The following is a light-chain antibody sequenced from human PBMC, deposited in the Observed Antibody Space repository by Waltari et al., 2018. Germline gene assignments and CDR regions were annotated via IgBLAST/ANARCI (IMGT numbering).Light chain of an antibody. CDR2: EGS. V-gene: IGKV2-29*02. CDR3: MQGIHLRT. CDR1: QSLLHGDGKTF. J-gene: IGKJ1*01. Sequence: DIVMTQTPLPLSVTPGQPASIPCKSSQSLLHGDGKTFLSWYLQKAGQSPQPLIYEGSSRLSGVPDRFSGSGSGTDFTLKISRVEAEDVGVYYCMQGIHLRTFGQGTKVEI.